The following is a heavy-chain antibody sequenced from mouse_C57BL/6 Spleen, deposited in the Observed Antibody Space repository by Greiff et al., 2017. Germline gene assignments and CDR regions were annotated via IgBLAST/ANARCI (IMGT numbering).Heavy chain of an antibody. D-gene: IGHD3-1*01. V-gene: IGHV1-81*01. CDR2: LYPRSGNT. J-gene: IGHJ4*01. CDR1: GSTFKSYG. CDR3: ARRSSGAMDY. Sequence: QVQLQQSGAELARPGASVKLSCKASGSTFKSYGISWVKQRTGQGLAWIGELYPRSGNTYYNEKFKGKATLTADKSSSTAYMELRSLTSEDSAVYFCARRSSGAMDYWGQGTSGTVYS.